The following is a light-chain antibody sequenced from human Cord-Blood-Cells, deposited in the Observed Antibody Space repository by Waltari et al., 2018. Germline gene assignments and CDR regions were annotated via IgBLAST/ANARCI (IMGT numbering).Light chain of an antibody. Sequence: AXVSGSPGQSITISCTGTSSDVGSYNLVSWYQQHPGKAPKLMIYEGSKRPSGVSNRFSGSKSGNTASLTISGLQAEDEADYYCCSYAGSSTLVFGGGTKLTVL. J-gene: IGLJ2*01. CDR2: EGS. V-gene: IGLV2-23*01. CDR3: CSYAGSSTLV. CDR1: SSDVGSYNL.